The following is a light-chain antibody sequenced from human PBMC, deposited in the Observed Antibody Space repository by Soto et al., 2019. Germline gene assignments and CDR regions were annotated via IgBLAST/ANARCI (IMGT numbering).Light chain of an antibody. V-gene: IGKV1-39*01. Sequence: IQMTPSPSSLSATVGDRVTITCRASQSISSYLNWYQQKPGKAPKLLIYAASSLQSGVPSRFSGSGSETDFTLTISSLQPEDFATYSCQQSYSNSWTFGQGTKVDI. CDR1: QSISSY. CDR2: AAS. J-gene: IGKJ1*01. CDR3: QQSYSNSWT.